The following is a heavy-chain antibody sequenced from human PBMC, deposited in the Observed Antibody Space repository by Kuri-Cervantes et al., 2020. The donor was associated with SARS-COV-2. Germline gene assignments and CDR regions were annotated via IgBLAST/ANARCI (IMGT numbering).Heavy chain of an antibody. Sequence: GGSLRLSCEVSGFTFSSHAMHWVRQAPGKGLEWVAVISSDGGNKYYADSVRGRFTISRDNSKNSLYLQMNSLRAEDTAVYYCARDCSSPYKYYYYYYMDVWGKGTTVTVSS. CDR1: GFTFSSHA. CDR2: ISSDGGNK. J-gene: IGHJ6*03. CDR3: ARDCSSPYKYYYYYYMDV. V-gene: IGHV3-30-3*01. D-gene: IGHD6-13*01.